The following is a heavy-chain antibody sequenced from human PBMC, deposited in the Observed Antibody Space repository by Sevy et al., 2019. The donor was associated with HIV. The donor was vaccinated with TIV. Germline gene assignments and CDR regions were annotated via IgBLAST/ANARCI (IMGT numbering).Heavy chain of an antibody. D-gene: IGHD1-7*01. J-gene: IGHJ4*02. Sequence: SENLSLTCTVSGGSISSYYWSWIRQPPGKGLGWIGYIYYTGSTNYNPSLKSRVTISVDTSKNQFSLKLSSVTAADTAVYYCARQGYNWNYPYFDYWGQGTLVTVSS. CDR1: GGSISSYY. V-gene: IGHV4-59*08. CDR3: ARQGYNWNYPYFDY. CDR2: IYYTGST.